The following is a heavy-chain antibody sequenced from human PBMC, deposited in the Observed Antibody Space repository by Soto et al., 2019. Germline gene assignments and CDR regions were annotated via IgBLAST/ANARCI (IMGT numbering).Heavy chain of an antibody. CDR3: AREVLLWCGELSSNYYCYGMDV. Sequence: QVQLVQSGAEVKKPGASVKVSCKASGYTFTSYGISWVRQAPGQGLEWMGWISAYNGNTNYAQKLQGRVTMTTDTSTSTAYMELRSLRSDDTDVYYCAREVLLWCGELSSNYYCYGMDVWGQGTTVTVS. D-gene: IGHD3-10*01. V-gene: IGHV1-18*01. CDR2: ISAYNGNT. CDR1: GYTFTSYG. J-gene: IGHJ6*02.